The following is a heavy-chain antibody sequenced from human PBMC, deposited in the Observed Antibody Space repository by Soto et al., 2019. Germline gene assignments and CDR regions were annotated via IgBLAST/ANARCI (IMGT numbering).Heavy chain of an antibody. CDR3: ASSQRGYNWNYFDH. V-gene: IGHV4-39*01. J-gene: IGHJ4*02. D-gene: IGHD1-20*01. CDR2: VFYTGFT. Sequence: SETLSLTCAVSGGSISGSYYYWGWLRQSPGRGPEWIGSVFYTGFTSYNPSLESRVSVSVDTSKNQFSLKVSAVTAADTAVYYCASSQRGYNWNYFDHWGQGALVTVSS. CDR1: GGSISGSYYY.